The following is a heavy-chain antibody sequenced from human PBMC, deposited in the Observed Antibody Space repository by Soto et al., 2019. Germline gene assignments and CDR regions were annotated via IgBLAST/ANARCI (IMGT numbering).Heavy chain of an antibody. Sequence: QVQLQESGPGLVKPSETLSLTCTVSGGSISSYYWSWIRQPPGKGLEWIGYIYYSGSTNYNPSLKSRVTLSVDTSKNQFSLKLSSATAADTAVYYCARDRYGGTSDYWGQGTLVTVSS. CDR2: IYYSGST. J-gene: IGHJ4*02. CDR1: GGSISSYY. CDR3: ARDRYGGTSDY. V-gene: IGHV4-59*01. D-gene: IGHD2-15*01.